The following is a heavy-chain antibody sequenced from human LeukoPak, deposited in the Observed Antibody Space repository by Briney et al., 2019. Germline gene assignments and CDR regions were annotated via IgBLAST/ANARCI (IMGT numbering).Heavy chain of an antibody. CDR1: GFTFSSYA. CDR3: AKGGYYDSSGYYYDL. Sequence: PGGSLRLSCAASGFTFSSYAMHWVRQAPGKGLEWVSAISGSGGSTYYADSVKGRFTISRDNSKNTLYLQMNSLRAEDTAVYYCAKGGYYDSSGYYYDLWGQGTLVTVSS. CDR2: ISGSGGST. D-gene: IGHD3-22*01. V-gene: IGHV3-23*01. J-gene: IGHJ5*02.